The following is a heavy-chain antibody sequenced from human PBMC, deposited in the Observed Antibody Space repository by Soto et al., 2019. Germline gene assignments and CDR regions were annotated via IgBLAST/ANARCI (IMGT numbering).Heavy chain of an antibody. J-gene: IGHJ5*02. CDR2: IYYSGST. V-gene: IGHV4-39*01. Sequence: QMQLQESGPGLVKPSEPLSLPCTVSGGSISSRCYYWGWIRQPPGKGLEWIGTIYYSGSTYYNPSLKSRVTIFVDTSRNQFSLKLSSVTAADTAVYYCATSKWFDPWGQGTLVTVSS. CDR3: ATSKWFDP. CDR1: GGSISSRCYY.